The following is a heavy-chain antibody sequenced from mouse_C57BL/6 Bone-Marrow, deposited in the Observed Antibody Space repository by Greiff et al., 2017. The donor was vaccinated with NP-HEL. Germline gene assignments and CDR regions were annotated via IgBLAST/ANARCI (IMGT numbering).Heavy chain of an antibody. V-gene: IGHV1-72*01. CDR1: GYTFTSYW. CDR3: ARYYYGSRGWYFDV. D-gene: IGHD1-1*01. Sequence: VQLQQPGADLVKPGASVKLSCKASGYTFTSYWMHWVKQRPGRGLEWIGRIDPNSGGTKFNEKFKTKATLTVGKPSSTAYMQLSSLTSEDSAVYYCARYYYGSRGWYFDVWGTGTTVTVSS. CDR2: IDPNSGGT. J-gene: IGHJ1*03.